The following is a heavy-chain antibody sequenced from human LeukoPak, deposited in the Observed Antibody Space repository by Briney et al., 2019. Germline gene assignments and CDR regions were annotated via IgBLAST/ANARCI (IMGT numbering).Heavy chain of an antibody. CDR2: IHYRGST. Sequence: SETLSLTCTVSGGSISSSSQYWGWIRQPPGKGLEWIAGIHYRGSTNYNPSLKSRVTISVDTSKNQVSLKLSSVTAADTAVYYCAKHESLIAFDIWGQGTMVTVSS. CDR1: GGSISSSSQY. V-gene: IGHV4-39*01. CDR3: AKHESLIAFDI. J-gene: IGHJ3*02.